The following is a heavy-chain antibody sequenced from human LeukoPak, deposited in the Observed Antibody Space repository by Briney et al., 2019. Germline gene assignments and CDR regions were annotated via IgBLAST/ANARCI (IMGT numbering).Heavy chain of an antibody. D-gene: IGHD3-22*01. Sequence: PGGSLRLSCAASGFTFSSYAMSWVRQAPGKGLEWVSTISGSGGNTYYADSVKGRFTISRDNSKNTLYLEMNSLRVEDTAVYYCATNYYDSSGYVDYWGQGTLVTVSS. CDR3: ATNYYDSSGYVDY. V-gene: IGHV3-23*01. J-gene: IGHJ4*02. CDR1: GFTFSSYA. CDR2: ISGSGGNT.